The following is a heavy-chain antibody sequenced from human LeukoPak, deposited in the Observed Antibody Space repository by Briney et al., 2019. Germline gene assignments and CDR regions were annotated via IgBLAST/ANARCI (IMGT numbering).Heavy chain of an antibody. V-gene: IGHV4-34*01. CDR1: GGSFRGYY. J-gene: IGHJ4*02. D-gene: IGHD5-18*01. Sequence: PSETLSLTCAVYGGSFRGYYCTWIRQPPGKGLGWIGEINHSESTNYNPSLKSRVTISVDTSKNQFSLKLSSVTAADTAVYYCERGRYSYGNFDYWGQGTLVTVSS. CDR3: ERGRYSYGNFDY. CDR2: INHSEST.